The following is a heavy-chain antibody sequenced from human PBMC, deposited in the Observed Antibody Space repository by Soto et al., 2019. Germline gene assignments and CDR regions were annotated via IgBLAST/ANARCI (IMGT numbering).Heavy chain of an antibody. D-gene: IGHD6-6*01. J-gene: IGHJ4*02. V-gene: IGHV1-18*01. CDR2: ISAYNGNT. CDR3: ARASGKIAARPFDY. Sequence: GASAKFSCKASCYTFTSSGICWVRQPPGQGLEWMGWISAYNGNTNYAQKLQGRVTMTTDTSTSPACMELRSLRSDHTAVYYCARASGKIAARPFDYWGQGTLVTVSS. CDR1: CYTFTSSG.